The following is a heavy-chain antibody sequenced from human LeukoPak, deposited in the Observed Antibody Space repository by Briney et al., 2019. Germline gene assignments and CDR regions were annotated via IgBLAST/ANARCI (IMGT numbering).Heavy chain of an antibody. J-gene: IGHJ5*02. Sequence: PGGSLRLSCAASGFIFSNYWMSWVRQAPGKGLEWVSAISGSGGSTYYADSVKGRFTISRDNSKNTLYLQMNSLRAEDTAVYYCAKRSGYEPGDEWFDPWGQGTLVTVSS. CDR2: ISGSGGST. V-gene: IGHV3-23*01. CDR3: AKRSGYEPGDEWFDP. CDR1: GFIFSNYW. D-gene: IGHD5-12*01.